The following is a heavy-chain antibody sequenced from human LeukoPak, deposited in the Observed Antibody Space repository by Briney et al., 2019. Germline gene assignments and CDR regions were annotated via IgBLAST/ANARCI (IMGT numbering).Heavy chain of an antibody. J-gene: IGHJ6*04. CDR2: VRFDGNDK. Sequence: GGSLRLSCAASGFTFSYYGMHWVRQAPGKGLEWVAFVRFDGNDKFYADSVKGRFTISRDNAKNSLYLQMNSLRAEDTAVYYCAELGITMIGGVWGKGTTVTISS. CDR3: AELGITMIGGV. D-gene: IGHD3-10*02. V-gene: IGHV3-30*02. CDR1: GFTFSYYG.